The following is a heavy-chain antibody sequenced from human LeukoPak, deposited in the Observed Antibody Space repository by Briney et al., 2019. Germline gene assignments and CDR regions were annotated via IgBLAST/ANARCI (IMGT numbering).Heavy chain of an antibody. CDR1: GLTVSSYS. Sequence: PGGSLRLSCVASGLTVSSYSMNWVRQAPGKGLEWVSYISSSSSTIYYAVSVKGRFTISRDNAKNSLDLQMNSLRDEDAAVYYCARARASGRSGFDYWGQGTLVTVSS. V-gene: IGHV3-48*02. J-gene: IGHJ4*02. CDR3: ARARASGRSGFDY. D-gene: IGHD2-15*01. CDR2: ISSSSSTI.